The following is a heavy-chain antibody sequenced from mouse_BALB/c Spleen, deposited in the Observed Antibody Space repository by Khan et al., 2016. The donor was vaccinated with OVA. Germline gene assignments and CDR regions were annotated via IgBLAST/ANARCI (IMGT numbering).Heavy chain of an antibody. Sequence: QVQLKESGAELVKPGASVKLSCKASGYIFTSYYMYWVKQRPGQGLEWIGEINPNNGDANFNEKFKNKAALTVDTSSITAYMQLSSLTSEDSAVYYCTRSGYGSFAYWGQGTLVTVSA. D-gene: IGHD2-2*01. J-gene: IGHJ3*01. CDR3: TRSGYGSFAY. CDR2: INPNNGDA. V-gene: IGHV1S81*02. CDR1: GYIFTSYY.